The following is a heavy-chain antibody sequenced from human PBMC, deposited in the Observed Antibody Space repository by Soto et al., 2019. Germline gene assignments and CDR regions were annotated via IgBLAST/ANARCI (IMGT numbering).Heavy chain of an antibody. CDR1: GFTFSNYN. Sequence: EVQLVESGGGLVKPGGSLRLSCAASGFTFSNYNMNWVRQAPGKGLEWVSSISSSSGSIYFADSVKGRFTISRDNTKNSLYLKMYSLTAEDTAVYYCARGHHCYSIGCPDYYYYYYYLDVWGKGTTVTVSS. V-gene: IGHV3-21*01. CDR2: ISSSSGSI. CDR3: ARGHHCYSIGCPDYYYYYYYLDV. J-gene: IGHJ6*03. D-gene: IGHD6-25*01.